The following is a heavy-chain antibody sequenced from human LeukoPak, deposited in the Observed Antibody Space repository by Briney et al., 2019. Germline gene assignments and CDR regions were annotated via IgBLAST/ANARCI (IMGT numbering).Heavy chain of an antibody. J-gene: IGHJ5*02. V-gene: IGHV1-18*01. CDR2: ISAYNGNT. CDR3: ARIGIAVAGTGFDP. D-gene: IGHD6-19*01. CDR1: GYTFTSYG. Sequence: EASVKVSCKASGYTFTSYGISWVRQAPGQGLEWMGWISAYNGNTNYAQKLQGRVTMTTDTSTSTAYMELSSLRSEDTAVYYCARIGIAVAGTGFDPWGQGTLVTVSS.